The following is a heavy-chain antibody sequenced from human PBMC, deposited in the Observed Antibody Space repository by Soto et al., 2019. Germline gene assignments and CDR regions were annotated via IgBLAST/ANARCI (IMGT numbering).Heavy chain of an antibody. V-gene: IGHV5-51*01. CDR3: ARRATYYDILTGYYNVEYFDY. CDR2: IYPGDSDT. CDR1: GYSFTSYW. J-gene: IGHJ4*02. D-gene: IGHD3-9*01. Sequence: GASLKISCKRSGYSFTSYWIGWVRQMPGKGLEWMGIIYPGDSDTRYSPSFQGQVTISADKSISTAYLQWSSLKASDTAMYYCARRATYYDILTGYYNVEYFDYWGQGTLVTVSS.